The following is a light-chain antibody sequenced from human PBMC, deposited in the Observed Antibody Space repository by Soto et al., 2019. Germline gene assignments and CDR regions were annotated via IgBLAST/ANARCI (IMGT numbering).Light chain of an antibody. CDR3: HQYDSSPLT. CDR1: QSVSSSY. Sequence: EIVLTQSPGTLSLSPGERATLSCRASQSVSSSYLAWYQQKPGQAPRLLIYVASSRATGIPDRFSGSGSGTDFTLNISRLEPEDFAVYYCHQYDSSPLTFGGGTKVEIK. V-gene: IGKV3-20*01. J-gene: IGKJ4*01. CDR2: VAS.